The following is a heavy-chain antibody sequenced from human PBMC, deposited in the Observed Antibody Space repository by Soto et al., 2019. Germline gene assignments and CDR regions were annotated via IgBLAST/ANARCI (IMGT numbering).Heavy chain of an antibody. CDR1: GFTFSRHW. CDR2: IGPDGYRT. D-gene: IGHD1-7*01. CDR3: AKDRAGTSFY. V-gene: IGHV3-74*01. Sequence: GGSLRLSCAASGFTFSRHWMHWVRQAPGKGLSWVSHIGPDGYRTREADSVKGRFIISRDNAKNTLYLQMNSLRAEDTAVYYCAKDRAGTSFYWGQGTRVTVSS. J-gene: IGHJ4*02.